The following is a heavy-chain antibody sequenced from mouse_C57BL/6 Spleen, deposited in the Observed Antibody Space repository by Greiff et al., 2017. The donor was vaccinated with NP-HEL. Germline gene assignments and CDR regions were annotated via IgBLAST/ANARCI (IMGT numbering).Heavy chain of an antibody. Sequence: EVQLQQSGAELVRPGASVKLSCTASGFNIKDDYMHWVKQRPEQGLEWIGWIDPENGDTEYASKFQGKATITADTSSNTAYLQLSSLTSEDTAVYYCTGAGGNSNVAYWGQGTLVTVSA. CDR3: TGAGGNSNVAY. D-gene: IGHD2-5*01. CDR2: IDPENGDT. J-gene: IGHJ3*01. V-gene: IGHV14-4*01. CDR1: GFNIKDDY.